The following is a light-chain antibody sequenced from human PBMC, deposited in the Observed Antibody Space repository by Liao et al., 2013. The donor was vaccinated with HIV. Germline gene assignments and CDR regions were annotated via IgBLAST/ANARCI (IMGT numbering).Light chain of an antibody. J-gene: IGLJ1*01. V-gene: IGLV3-1*01. CDR3: QVWDSSSFYV. Sequence: SYELTQPPSVSVSPGQTASITCSGDQLGDRFASWYQHKAGQAPTLLVYQDRKRPSGIPERFSGSNSGDTATLTISGAQTMDEADYYCQVWDSSSFYVFGTWDRG. CDR1: QLGDRF. CDR2: QDR.